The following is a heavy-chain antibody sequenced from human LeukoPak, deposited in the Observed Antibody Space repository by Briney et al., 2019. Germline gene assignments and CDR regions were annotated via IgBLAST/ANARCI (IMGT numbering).Heavy chain of an antibody. V-gene: IGHV5-51*01. CDR3: ARHERSSYGDYWY. CDR1: GYRFTDHW. D-gene: IGHD4-17*01. CDR2: INPVDSET. J-gene: IGHJ4*02. Sequence: GESLKISCKGSGYRFTDHWIAWVRQMPGKGLECMGIINPVDSETRYSPSFQGQVTILADKSISTAYLQWSSLKASDTAMYYCARHERSSYGDYWYWGQGTLVTVSS.